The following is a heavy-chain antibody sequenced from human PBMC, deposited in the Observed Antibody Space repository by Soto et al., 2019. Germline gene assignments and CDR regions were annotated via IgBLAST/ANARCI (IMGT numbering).Heavy chain of an antibody. CDR2: IYYSGST. CDR3: ARQFEDGDYVVEYFQH. J-gene: IGHJ1*01. D-gene: IGHD4-17*01. V-gene: IGHV4-39*01. Sequence: PSETLSLTCTVSGDSISSSSYYWSWIRQSPGKGLEWIGSIYYSGSTYYNPSLNGRGTISVDTSKKQFSLKVSSVAAADTAVYYCARQFEDGDYVVEYFQHWGQGTLVTVSS. CDR1: GDSISSSSYY.